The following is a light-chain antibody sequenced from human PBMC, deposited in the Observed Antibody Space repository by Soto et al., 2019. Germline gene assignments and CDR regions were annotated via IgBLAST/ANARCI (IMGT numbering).Light chain of an antibody. Sequence: QSALTQPRSVSESPGQSVTISCTGTSSDVGGYNYVSWYQQHPGKAPKLMIYDVSKRPSGVPDRFSGSKSGNTASLTISGLQAEDEADYYCYSYAVTYYVFRTGTKVTVL. V-gene: IGLV2-11*01. CDR1: SSDVGGYNY. CDR3: YSYAVTYYV. CDR2: DVS. J-gene: IGLJ1*01.